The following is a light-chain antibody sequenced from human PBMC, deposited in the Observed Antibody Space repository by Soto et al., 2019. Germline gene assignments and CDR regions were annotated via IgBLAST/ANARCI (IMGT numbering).Light chain of an antibody. V-gene: IGKV3-15*01. CDR3: QQYNNWPYT. Sequence: EIVMTQSPDTLSVSPGERATLSCRASQSVSTNLAWYQQKPGQAPRLLIYGASTRATGIPARFSGRESGTEFTLTISSLQSEDFAVYHCQQYNNWPYTFGQGTKLEIK. J-gene: IGKJ2*01. CDR2: GAS. CDR1: QSVSTN.